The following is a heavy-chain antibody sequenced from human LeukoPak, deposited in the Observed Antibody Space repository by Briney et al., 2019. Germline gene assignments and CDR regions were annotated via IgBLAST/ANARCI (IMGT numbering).Heavy chain of an antibody. Sequence: SETLSLTCTVSGGSIRSYYWSGIRQPAGEGREWIGRIYSRGSTNYSPSIKSRVTMSVDTSQNQFSLRLRSVNAADTAMYYCASVYRGYYLEYWGQGTLVTVSS. CDR3: ASVYRGYYLEY. CDR1: GGSIRSYY. CDR2: IYSRGST. J-gene: IGHJ4*02. V-gene: IGHV4-4*07. D-gene: IGHD3-22*01.